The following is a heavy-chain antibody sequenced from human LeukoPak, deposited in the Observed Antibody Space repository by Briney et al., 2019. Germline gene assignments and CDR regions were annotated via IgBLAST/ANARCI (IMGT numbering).Heavy chain of an antibody. V-gene: IGHV4-59*08. Sequence: PSETLSLTCTVSGGSISSYYWSWIRQPPGKGLEWIGYIYYSGSTNYNPSLKSRVTISVDTSKNLFSLKLSSVTAADTAVYYCAREVTQDAFDIWGQGTMVTVSS. CDR2: IYYSGST. J-gene: IGHJ3*02. D-gene: IGHD2-21*02. CDR1: GGSISSYY. CDR3: AREVTQDAFDI.